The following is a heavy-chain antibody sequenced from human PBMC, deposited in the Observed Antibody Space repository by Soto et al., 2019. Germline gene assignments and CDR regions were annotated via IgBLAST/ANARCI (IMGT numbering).Heavy chain of an antibody. D-gene: IGHD2-15*01. V-gene: IGHV4-30-2*01. CDR1: GGSISSGGYS. CDR3: ARAGGCSGGSCYPGWFDP. CDR2: IYHSGST. J-gene: IGHJ5*02. Sequence: ASETLSLTCAVSGGSISSGGYSWSWIRQPPGKGLEWIGYIYHSGSTYYNPSLKSRVTISVDRSKNQFSLKLSSVTAADTAVYYCARAGGCSGGSCYPGWFDPWGQGTLVTVSS.